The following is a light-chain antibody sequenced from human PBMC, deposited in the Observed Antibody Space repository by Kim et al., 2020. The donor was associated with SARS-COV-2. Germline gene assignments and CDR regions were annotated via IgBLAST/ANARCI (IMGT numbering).Light chain of an antibody. CDR1: QGVSSY. J-gene: IGKJ4*01. Sequence: EIVLTQSPATLSLSPGERATLSCRASQGVSSYLAWYQQKPGQAPRHLIYDSSNRATGIPARFSGSGSGTDFTLTISRLEPEDFAVYYCQQRSNWPLTFGGGTKVDIK. V-gene: IGKV3-11*01. CDR2: DSS. CDR3: QQRSNWPLT.